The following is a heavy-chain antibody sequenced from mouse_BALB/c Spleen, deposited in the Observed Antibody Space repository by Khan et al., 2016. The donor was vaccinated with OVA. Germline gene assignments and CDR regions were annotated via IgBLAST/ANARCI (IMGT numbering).Heavy chain of an antibody. CDR3: TRDGNYMDY. J-gene: IGHJ4*01. D-gene: IGHD2-1*01. Sequence: EVQLQESGPDLVKPSQSLSLTCTVTGYSITSGYAWHWIGQFPGNKREWMPYIYFSGRINNNPSLKSRITVTRDTAKNQFFLQLNSVTSEDTATYYCTRDGNYMDYWGQGTSVTVSS. V-gene: IGHV3-1*02. CDR1: GYSITSGYA. CDR2: IYFSGRI.